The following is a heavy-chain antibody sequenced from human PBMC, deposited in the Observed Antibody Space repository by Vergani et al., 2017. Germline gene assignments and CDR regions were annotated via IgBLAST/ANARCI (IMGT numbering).Heavy chain of an antibody. CDR2: IYYSGST. Sequence: QVQLQESGPGLVKPSETLSLTCTVSGGSISSYYWSWIRQPPGKGLEWIGYIYYSGSTNYNPSLKSRVTISVDTSKNQFSLKLSSVTAADTAVYYCARAGHYGSGRAYYYYGMDVWGQGTTVTVSS. V-gene: IGHV4-59*12. CDR1: GGSISSYY. CDR3: ARAGHYGSGRAYYYYGMDV. J-gene: IGHJ6*02. D-gene: IGHD3-10*01.